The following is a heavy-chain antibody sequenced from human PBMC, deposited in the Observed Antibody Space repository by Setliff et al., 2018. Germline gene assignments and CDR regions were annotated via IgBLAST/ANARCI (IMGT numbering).Heavy chain of an antibody. J-gene: IGHJ6*03. CDR1: GYTFTAYS. CDR3: ANEHGTTVTVENYHYYMDV. D-gene: IGHD4-4*01. Sequence: ASVKVSCKTSGYTFTAYSMNWVRQAPGQRLEWMGRINAASGDTKYSQSFQGRVTISRDTPASTAYMDLSSLRSDDMAVYYCANEHGTTVTVENYHYYMDVWGKGTTVTVSS. CDR2: INAASGDT. V-gene: IGHV1-3*01.